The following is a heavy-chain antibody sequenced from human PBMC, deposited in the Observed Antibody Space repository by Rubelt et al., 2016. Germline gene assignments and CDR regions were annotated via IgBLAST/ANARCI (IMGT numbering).Heavy chain of an antibody. CDR2: ISSSSSYI. V-gene: IGHV3-21*01. CDR3: ARGHCSGGSCYFDY. D-gene: IGHD2-15*01. Sequence: VRQAPGKGLEWVSSISSSSSYIYYADSVKGRFTISRDNAKNSLYLQMNSLRAEVTAVYYCARGHCSGGSCYFDYWGQGTLVTVSS. J-gene: IGHJ4*02.